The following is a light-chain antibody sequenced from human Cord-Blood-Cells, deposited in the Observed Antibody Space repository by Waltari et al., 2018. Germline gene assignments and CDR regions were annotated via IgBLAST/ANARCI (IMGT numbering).Light chain of an antibody. Sequence: ELGLKQSPGTLSLSPGERSTRSCRASHRVTSSYLAWYQQKPGQAPRLLIYGASSMDTGIPARFSGSGSGTDFTLTISRLEPEDFAVYYCQQYCSSPSTFGQGTRLEIK. CDR2: GAS. J-gene: IGKJ5*01. CDR1: HRVTSSY. CDR3: QQYCSSPST. V-gene: IGKV3-20*01.